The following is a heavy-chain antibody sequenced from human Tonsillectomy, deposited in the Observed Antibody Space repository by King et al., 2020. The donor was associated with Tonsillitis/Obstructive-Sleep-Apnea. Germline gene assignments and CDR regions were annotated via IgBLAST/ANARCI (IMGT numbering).Heavy chain of an antibody. Sequence: QLQESGPGLVKPSETLSLTCTVSGGSISSSSYYWGWIRQPPGKGLEWIGSIYYSGSTYYNPSLKSRVTIFVDTSKNQFSLKLSSVTAADTAVYYCARQIDVATDTGYFDYWGQGTLVTVSS. V-gene: IGHV4-39*01. CDR1: GGSISSSSYY. CDR2: IYYSGST. J-gene: IGHJ4*02. D-gene: IGHD5-12*01. CDR3: ARQIDVATDTGYFDY.